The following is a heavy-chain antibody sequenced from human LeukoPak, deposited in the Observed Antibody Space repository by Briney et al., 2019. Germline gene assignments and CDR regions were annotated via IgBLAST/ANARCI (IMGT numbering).Heavy chain of an antibody. J-gene: IGHJ6*03. CDR1: GGSFSGYD. CDR3: ARVKDPGGYYYYYYMDV. V-gene: IGHV4-34*01. Sequence: SETLCLSCAVSGGSFSGYDWSWIRQPPGKGLEWFGGISHSGGTKYNPSLKSRFTISVDTSKNQYSLKLSSVTAADTAMYYCARVKDPGGYYYYYYMDVWGKGTTVTVSS. CDR2: ISHSGGT. D-gene: IGHD3-16*01.